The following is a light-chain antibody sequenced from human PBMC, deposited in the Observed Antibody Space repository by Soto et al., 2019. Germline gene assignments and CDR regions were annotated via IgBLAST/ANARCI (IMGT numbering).Light chain of an antibody. CDR3: CSYTSISTSAV. CDR2: EVS. V-gene: IGLV2-14*01. Sequence: QSVLTQPASVSGSPGQSITISCTGTSSDIGDYTHVSWYQQHPGKAPKLIIYEVSDRPSGVSNRFSGSKSGNTASLTISGLQTEDEADYYCCSYTSISTSAVFGGGTKLTLL. J-gene: IGLJ2*01. CDR1: SSDIGDYTH.